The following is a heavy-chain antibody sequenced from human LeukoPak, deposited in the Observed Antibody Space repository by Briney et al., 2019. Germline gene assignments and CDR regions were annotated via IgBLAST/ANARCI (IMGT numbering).Heavy chain of an antibody. Sequence: GGSLRLSCAASGFTFDDYAMHWVRQAPGKGLEWVSGISWNSGSIGYADSVKGRFTIYRDNAKNSLYLQMNSLRAEDTALYYCAKATYYYDSSGYYYFDYWGQGTLVTVSS. J-gene: IGHJ4*02. D-gene: IGHD3-22*01. V-gene: IGHV3-9*01. CDR3: AKATYYYDSSGYYYFDY. CDR2: ISWNSGSI. CDR1: GFTFDDYA.